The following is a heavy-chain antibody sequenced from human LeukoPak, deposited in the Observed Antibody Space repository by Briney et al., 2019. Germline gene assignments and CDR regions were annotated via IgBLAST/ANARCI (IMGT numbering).Heavy chain of an antibody. D-gene: IGHD6-13*01. V-gene: IGHV3-23*01. J-gene: IGHJ5*02. CDR2: ISGSGGST. CDR1: GFTFSSYA. CDR3: AKDRAAAAGTDWFDP. Sequence: GGSLRLSCAASGFTFSSYAMSWVRQAPGKGLEWVSAISGSGGSTYYADSVKGRFTFSRDNSKNTLYLQMNSLRAEDTAVYYCAKDRAAAAGTDWFDPWGQGTLVTVSS.